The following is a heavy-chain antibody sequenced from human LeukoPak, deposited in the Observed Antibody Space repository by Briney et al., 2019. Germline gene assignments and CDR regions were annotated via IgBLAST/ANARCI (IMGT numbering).Heavy chain of an antibody. V-gene: IGHV3-53*05. D-gene: IGHD7-27*01. CDR1: GFSVSSNY. CDR3: AAEIGTYKLGQFDY. CDR2: IYSGGTT. Sequence: PGGSLRLSCAASGFSVSSNYMNWVRQAPGKGLEWVSIIYSGGTTYYADSVKGRFTISRDNSRNTFYLQMNSLRGEDTAIYYCAAEIGTYKLGQFDYWGRGTQVTVSS. J-gene: IGHJ4*02.